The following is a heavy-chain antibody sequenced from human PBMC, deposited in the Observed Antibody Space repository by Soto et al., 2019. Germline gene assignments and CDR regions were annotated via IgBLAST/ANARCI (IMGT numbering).Heavy chain of an antibody. CDR2: IYSDGSST. V-gene: IGHV3-74*01. CDR3: ASGDRGAFDL. D-gene: IGHD3-10*01. CDR1: GFTFSYYW. J-gene: IGHJ3*01. Sequence: EVQLVESGGGLVRPGGSLRLSCAASGFTFSYYWMHWVRQAPGKGLVWVSRIYSDGSSTTYADFVKGRFIISRDNARNTVDWQMNSVRVEDTAVYYCASGDRGAFDLWGQGTVVTVSS.